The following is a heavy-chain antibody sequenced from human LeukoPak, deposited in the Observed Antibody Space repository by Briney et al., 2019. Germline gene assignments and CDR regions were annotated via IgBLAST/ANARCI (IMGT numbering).Heavy chain of an antibody. D-gene: IGHD5-18*01. V-gene: IGHV3-7*03. CDR2: IREERGQE. J-gene: IGHJ4*02. CDR1: GSTVSNHW. CDR3: ANPPSRGYTYGFDY. Sequence: PGGSLRLSCVASGSTVSNHWMSWVRQAPGKGLEWVANIREERGQEYYVDSVKGRFTISKNSAKNSLYLQMNTLRVEDTAMYYCANPPSRGYTYGFDYWGQGTLVTVSS.